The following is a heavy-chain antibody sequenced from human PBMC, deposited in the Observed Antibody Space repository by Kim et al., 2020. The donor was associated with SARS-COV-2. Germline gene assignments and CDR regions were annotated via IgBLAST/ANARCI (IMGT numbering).Heavy chain of an antibody. D-gene: IGHD6-13*01. CDR3: ARGPLLRGYSSSWYGFPFLA. J-gene: IGHJ5*02. CDR1: GGSFSGYY. V-gene: IGHV4-34*01. CDR2: INHSGST. Sequence: SETLSLTCAVYGGSFSGYYWSWIRQPPGKGLEWIGEINHSGSTNYNPSLKSRVTISVDTSKNQFSLKLSSVTAADTAVYYCARGPLLRGYSSSWYGFPFLAWGQGTLVTVSS.